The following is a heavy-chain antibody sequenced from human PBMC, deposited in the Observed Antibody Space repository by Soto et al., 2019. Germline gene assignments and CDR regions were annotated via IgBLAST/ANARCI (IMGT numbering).Heavy chain of an antibody. CDR3: VRGIPSQYSSTWLYWHFDL. CDR1: GFTFSDYA. V-gene: IGHV3-23*01. Sequence: EVQLLESGGGLVQPGGSLRLSCVASGFTFSDYAMSWVRHVPGKGLEWVSAITDSGVSTYYADSVKGRFTISRDNSKNTLFLQMNSLRVEDTAMYFCVRGIPSQYSSTWLYWHFDLWGPGTLVTVSS. J-gene: IGHJ2*01. CDR2: ITDSGVST. D-gene: IGHD6-13*01.